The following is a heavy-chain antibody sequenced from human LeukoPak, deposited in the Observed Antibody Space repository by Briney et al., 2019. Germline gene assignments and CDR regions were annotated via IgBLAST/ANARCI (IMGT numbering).Heavy chain of an antibody. J-gene: IGHJ4*02. CDR1: GFTFTNYA. CDR3: AKTPETHYYDFSGYYYYFDY. D-gene: IGHD3-22*01. CDR2: IGGSGGGT. Sequence: PGESLTLSCAASGFTFTNYAMSWVRQAPGKGLEWVSAIGGSGGGTYYADSVKGRFTISRDNSKNTLYLQMTGLRAEDTAIHYCAKTPETHYYDFSGYYYYFDYWGQGTLVTVSS. V-gene: IGHV3-23*01.